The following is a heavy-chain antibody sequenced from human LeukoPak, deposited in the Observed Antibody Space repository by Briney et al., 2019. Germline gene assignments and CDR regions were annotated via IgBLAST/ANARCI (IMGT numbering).Heavy chain of an antibody. D-gene: IGHD1-1*01. CDR3: ARERGSWNDKAFDI. J-gene: IGHJ3*02. CDR1: GGTFSSYA. CDR2: IIPIFGTA. V-gene: IGHV1-69*06. Sequence: SVKVSCKASGGTFSSYAISWVRQAPGQGLEWMGGIIPIFGTANYAQKFQGRVTITADKSTSTAYMELSSLRSEDTAVYYCARERGSWNDKAFDIWGQGTMVTVSS.